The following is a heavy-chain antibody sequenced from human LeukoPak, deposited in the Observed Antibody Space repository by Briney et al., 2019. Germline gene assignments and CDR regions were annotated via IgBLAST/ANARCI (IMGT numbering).Heavy chain of an antibody. J-gene: IGHJ4*02. Sequence: GGSLRLFCAASGFTVSSKYMSWVRQAPGKGLEWVSVIYSGGSTYYADSVKGRFTISRDNSKNTVYLQMNSLRAEDTAVYYCARESSGWLQLFDYWGQGTLVTVSS. V-gene: IGHV3-66*01. CDR1: GFTVSSKY. CDR3: ARESSGWLQLFDY. CDR2: IYSGGST. D-gene: IGHD5-24*01.